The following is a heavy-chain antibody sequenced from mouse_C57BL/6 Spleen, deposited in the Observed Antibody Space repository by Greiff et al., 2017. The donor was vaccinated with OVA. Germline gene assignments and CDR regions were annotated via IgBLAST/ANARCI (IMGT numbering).Heavy chain of an antibody. D-gene: IGHD1-1*01. CDR2: IDPENGDT. CDR3: TTYLSTTEGYFDV. J-gene: IGHJ1*03. Sequence: EVQLQQSGAELVRPGASVKLSCTASGFNIKDDYMHWVKQRPEQGLEWIGWIDPENGDTEYASKFQGKATITADTSSNTAYLQLSSLTSEDTAVYYCTTYLSTTEGYFDVWGTGTTVTVSS. CDR1: GFNIKDDY. V-gene: IGHV14-4*01.